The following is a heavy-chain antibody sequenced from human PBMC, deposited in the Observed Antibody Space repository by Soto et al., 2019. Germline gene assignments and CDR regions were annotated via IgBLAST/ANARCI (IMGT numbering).Heavy chain of an antibody. CDR3: ARRCSTTCYYYYGMDV. D-gene: IGHD2-2*01. V-gene: IGHV3-13*01. CDR1: GFTFSTYD. J-gene: IGHJ6*02. CDR2: IGTAGDT. Sequence: PGGSLRLSCAASGFTFSTYDMHWVRQATGKGLEWVSAIGTAGDTYYPGSVKGRFTISRENAKNSLYLQMNSLRAEDTAVYYCARRCSTTCYYYYGMDVWGQGTTVTVSS.